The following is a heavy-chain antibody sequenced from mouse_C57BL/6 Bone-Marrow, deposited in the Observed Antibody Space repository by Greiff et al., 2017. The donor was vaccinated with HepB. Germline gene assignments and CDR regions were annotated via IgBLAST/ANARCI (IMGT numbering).Heavy chain of an antibody. CDR2: IHPNSGST. J-gene: IGHJ2*01. CDR3: ASYYYGSRGDYFDY. D-gene: IGHD1-1*01. V-gene: IGHV1-64*01. Sequence: VQLQQSGAELVKPGASVKLSCKASGYTFTSYWMHWVKQRPGQGLEWIGMIHPNSGSTNYNEKFKSKATLTVDKSSSTAYMQLSSLTSEDSAVYYCASYYYGSRGDYFDYWGQGTTLTVSS. CDR1: GYTFTSYW.